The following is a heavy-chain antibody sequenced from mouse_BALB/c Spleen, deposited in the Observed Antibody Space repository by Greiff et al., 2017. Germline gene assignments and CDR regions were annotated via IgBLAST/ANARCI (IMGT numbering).Heavy chain of an antibody. Sequence: VQLQQSGAELVRPGTSVKVSCKASGYAFTNYLIEWVKQRPGQGLEWIGVINPGSGGTNYNEKFKGKATLTADKSSSTAYMQLSSLTSEDSAVYYCARSRNWDEYFDVWGAGTTVTVSS. CDR1: GYAFTNYL. D-gene: IGHD4-1*02. J-gene: IGHJ1*01. CDR3: ARSRNWDEYFDV. CDR2: INPGSGGT. V-gene: IGHV1-54*01.